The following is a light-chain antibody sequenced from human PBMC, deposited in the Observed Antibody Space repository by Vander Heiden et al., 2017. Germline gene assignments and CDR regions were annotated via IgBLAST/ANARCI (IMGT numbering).Light chain of an antibody. CDR2: EVS. CDR3: SSYTGTKNLV. Sequence: QSALTQPPSASGSPGQSVTISCTGTGSAVGGYNYVSWYQHPPGKVPKILIYEVSKRPSGVPDRFSGSKSDNTASLTVSGLQAEDEAHYYCSSYTGTKNLVFGGGTKLTVL. J-gene: IGLJ3*02. V-gene: IGLV2-8*01. CDR1: GSAVGGYNY.